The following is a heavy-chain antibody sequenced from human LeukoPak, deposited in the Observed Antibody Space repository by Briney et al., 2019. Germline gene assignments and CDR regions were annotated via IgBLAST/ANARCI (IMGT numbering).Heavy chain of an antibody. J-gene: IGHJ4*02. V-gene: IGHV4-61*02. Sequence: SQTLSLTCTVSGGSISSGCYYWSWIRQPAGKGLEWIGRIYTSGSTNYNPSLKSRVTISVDTSKNQFSLKLSSVTAADTAVYYCARDSDSSSLSDYWGQGTLVTVSS. D-gene: IGHD6-6*01. CDR1: GGSISSGCYY. CDR2: IYTSGST. CDR3: ARDSDSSSLSDY.